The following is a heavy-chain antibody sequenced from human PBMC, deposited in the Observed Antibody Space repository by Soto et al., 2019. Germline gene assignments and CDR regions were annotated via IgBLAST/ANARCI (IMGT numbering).Heavy chain of an antibody. CDR1: GGSISSGGYY. Sequence: SETLSLTCTVSGGSISSGGYYWSWIRQHPGKGLEWIGYIYYSGSTYYNPSLKSRVTISVDTSKNQFSLKLSSVTAADTAVYYCARDLGYGSGSYFTNWFDPWGQGTLVTVSS. CDR2: IYYSGST. CDR3: ARDLGYGSGSYFTNWFDP. D-gene: IGHD3-10*01. V-gene: IGHV4-31*03. J-gene: IGHJ5*02.